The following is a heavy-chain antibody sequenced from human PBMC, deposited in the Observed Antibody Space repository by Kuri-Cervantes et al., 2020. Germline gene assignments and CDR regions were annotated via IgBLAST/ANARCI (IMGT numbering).Heavy chain of an antibody. J-gene: IGHJ4*02. Sequence: GGSLRLSCAASGFTFTTYAMSWVRQAPGKGLEWVSVIYTGGNTFYADSVKGRFTISRDTSKNILYLQMNNLRVEYTAVYYCGAAGWMQLWGPDYWGQGALVTVSS. CDR2: IYTGGNT. V-gene: IGHV3-66*01. CDR1: GFTFTTYA. CDR3: GAAGWMQLWGPDY. D-gene: IGHD5-18*01.